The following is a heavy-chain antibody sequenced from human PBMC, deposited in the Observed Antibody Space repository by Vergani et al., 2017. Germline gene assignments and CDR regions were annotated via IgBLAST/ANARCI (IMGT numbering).Heavy chain of an antibody. D-gene: IGHD3-16*02. Sequence: QVQLVQSGAEVKKPGASVKVSCKASGYTFTGYYMHWVRQAPGQGLEWMGWINPNSGGTNYAQKFQGRVTMTRDTSISTAYMELSRLRSDDTAVYYCARAHDYVXGSYRYSLGFYFDYWGQGTLVTVSS. V-gene: IGHV1-2*02. J-gene: IGHJ4*02. CDR3: ARAHDYVXGSYRYSLGFYFDY. CDR2: INPNSGGT. CDR1: GYTFTGYY.